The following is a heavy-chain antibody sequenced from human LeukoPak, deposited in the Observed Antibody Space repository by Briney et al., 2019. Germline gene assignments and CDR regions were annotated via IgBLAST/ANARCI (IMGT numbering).Heavy chain of an antibody. CDR3: AKSRDYDSSGYLA. D-gene: IGHD3-22*01. CDR2: ISGSGGST. Sequence: PGGSLRLSCAASGFTFSSYAMSWVRQAPGKGLEWVSAISGSGGSTYYADSVRGRFTISRDNSKNTLYLQMNSLRAEDTAVYYCAKSRDYDSSGYLAWGQGTLVTVSS. J-gene: IGHJ5*02. CDR1: GFTFSSYA. V-gene: IGHV3-23*01.